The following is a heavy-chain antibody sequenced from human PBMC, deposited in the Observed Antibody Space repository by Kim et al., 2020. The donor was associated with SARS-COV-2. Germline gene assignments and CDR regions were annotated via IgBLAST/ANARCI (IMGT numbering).Heavy chain of an antibody. CDR2: MNPNSGNT. D-gene: IGHD3-10*01. Sequence: ASVKVSCKASGYTFTSYDINWVRQATGQGLEWMGWMNPNSGNTGYAQKFQGRVTMTRNTSISTAYMELSSLRSEDTAVYYCARGVTMVRGVISQGWFDPWGRGTLVTVSS. J-gene: IGHJ5*02. CDR3: ARGVTMVRGVISQGWFDP. V-gene: IGHV1-8*01. CDR1: GYTFTSYD.